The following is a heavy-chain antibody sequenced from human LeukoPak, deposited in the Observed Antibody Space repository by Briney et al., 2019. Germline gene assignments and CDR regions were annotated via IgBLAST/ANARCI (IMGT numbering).Heavy chain of an antibody. D-gene: IGHD3-10*01. CDR2: IWYDGSNK. J-gene: IGHJ3*02. CDR1: GFTFSSYG. Sequence: PGRSLRLSCAASGFTFSSYGMHWVRQAPGKGLEWVAVIWYDGSNKYYADSVKGRFTISRDNSKNTLYLQMNSLRAEDTAVYYCALGVQGFDAFDIWGQGTMVTVSS. V-gene: IGHV3-33*01. CDR3: ALGVQGFDAFDI.